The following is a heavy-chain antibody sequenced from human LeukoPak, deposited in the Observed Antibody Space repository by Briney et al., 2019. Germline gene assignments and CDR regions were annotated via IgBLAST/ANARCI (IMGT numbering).Heavy chain of an antibody. Sequence: PSETLSLTCSVSDGSISSYYWSWIRQPPGMGLEWIGYVYYSGSPNYNPSLESRVTISVDTSKNQFSLRLRSVTAADTAVYYCARVFDDYYDSSADPPLWFDPWGQGTLVTVSS. CDR3: ARVFDDYYDSSADPPLWFDP. D-gene: IGHD3-22*01. CDR2: VYYSGSP. V-gene: IGHV4-59*01. J-gene: IGHJ5*02. CDR1: DGSISSYY.